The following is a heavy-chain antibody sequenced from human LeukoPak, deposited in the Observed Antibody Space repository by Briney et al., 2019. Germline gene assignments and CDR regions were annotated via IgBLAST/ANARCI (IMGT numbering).Heavy chain of an antibody. CDR3: AHALVVLSFYLYNWLGP. D-gene: IGHD2/OR15-2a*01. Sequence: SGPTLVNPTQTLTLTCTFSGFSLSTSGVGVGWIRQPPGKALEWLALIYWNDDKRYSPSLKSRLTITKDTTKNQVVLTMTTMDPVDTATYYCAHALVVLSFYLYNWLGPWGQGTLVTVSS. V-gene: IGHV2-5*01. CDR1: GFSLSTSGVG. CDR2: IYWNDDK. J-gene: IGHJ5*02.